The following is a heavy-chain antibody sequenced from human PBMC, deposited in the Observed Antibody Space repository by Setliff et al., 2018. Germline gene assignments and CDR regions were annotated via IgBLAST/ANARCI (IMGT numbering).Heavy chain of an antibody. D-gene: IGHD4-17*01. CDR1: GFTFDDYA. J-gene: IGHJ4*02. V-gene: IGHV3-20*04. CDR3: VRDKGSNYGDNWFDY. Sequence: GGSLRLSCAASGFTFDDYAMTWVRQAPGKGLEWVSGINWNGGSIGYADSVKGRLTISRDNAKNSLYLLMNSLRAEDTALYYCVRDKGSNYGDNWFDYWGQGTLVTVSS. CDR2: INWNGGSI.